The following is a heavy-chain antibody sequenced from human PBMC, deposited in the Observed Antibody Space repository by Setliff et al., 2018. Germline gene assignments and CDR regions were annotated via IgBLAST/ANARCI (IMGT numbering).Heavy chain of an antibody. CDR2: ISTYTGKT. J-gene: IGHJ3*01. CDR1: GYIFTTYG. D-gene: IGHD2-2*01. CDR3: ARFGGSCSSSSCYASDL. Sequence: ASVKVSCKASGYIFTTYGFNWVRQAPGQGLEWMGMISTYTGKTTYAQKFQGRVTMTTDTSTGTGYMELRSLRSDDTAVYFRARFGGSCSSSSCYASDLWGQGTRVT. V-gene: IGHV1-18*01.